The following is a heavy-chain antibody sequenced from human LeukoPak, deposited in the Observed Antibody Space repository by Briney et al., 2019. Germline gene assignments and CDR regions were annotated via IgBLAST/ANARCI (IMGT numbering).Heavy chain of an antibody. CDR1: GFTFSNYV. D-gene: IGHD3-10*01. J-gene: IGHJ4*02. Sequence: GGSLRLSCAASGFTFSNYVIHWVRQAPGKGLEWVTLIWYDGSNQHYADSVKGRFTISRDNSKNTLYLQMNSLRADDAAVYYCAREGGSGSYSTSFDYWGQGTLVTVSS. CDR2: IWYDGSNQ. V-gene: IGHV3-33*01. CDR3: AREGGSGSYSTSFDY.